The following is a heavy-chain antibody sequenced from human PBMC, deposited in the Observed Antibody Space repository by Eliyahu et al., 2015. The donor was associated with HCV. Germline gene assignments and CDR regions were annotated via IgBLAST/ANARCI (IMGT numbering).Heavy chain of an antibody. Sequence: EVQLVESGGGLVKPGGSLRLSCAASGFTFSSYXMNWVRQAPGKGLEWVSSISSSSSYIYYADSVKGRFTISRDNAKNSLYLQMNSLRAEDTAVYYCARDRRDIAVANYYYYYYGMDVWGQGTTVTVSS. CDR1: GFTFSSYX. CDR3: ARDRRDIAVANYYYYYYGMDV. J-gene: IGHJ6*02. V-gene: IGHV3-21*01. D-gene: IGHD6-19*01. CDR2: ISSSSSYI.